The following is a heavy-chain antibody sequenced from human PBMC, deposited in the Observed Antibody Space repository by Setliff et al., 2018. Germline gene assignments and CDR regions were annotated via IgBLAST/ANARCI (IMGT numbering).Heavy chain of an antibody. J-gene: IGHJ6*02. Sequence: ASVKVSCKTSGYTFSSYGISWVRQAPGQGLQWMGWISADNGHTKNVQKFQGRVTITADESTSTVYMELSRLRSEDTAIYYCARGEYSAYVSYYGMDVWGQGTTVTVS. V-gene: IGHV1-18*01. CDR2: ISADNGHT. CDR1: GYTFSSYG. CDR3: ARGEYSAYVSYYGMDV. D-gene: IGHD5-12*01.